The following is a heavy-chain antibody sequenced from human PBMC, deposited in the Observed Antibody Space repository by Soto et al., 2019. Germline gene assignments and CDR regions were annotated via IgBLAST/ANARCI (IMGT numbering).Heavy chain of an antibody. CDR2: ISAYNGNT. J-gene: IGHJ4*02. V-gene: IGHV1-18*01. CDR3: ARDVYGDYVPSPSSELFDY. Sequence: QVQLVQSGAEVKKPGASVKVSCKASGYTFTSYGISWVRQAPGQGLEWMGWISAYNGNTNYAQKLQGRVTMTTDTSTSTAYMELRSLRSDDTAVYYCARDVYGDYVPSPSSELFDYWGQGTLVTVSS. CDR1: GYTFTSYG. D-gene: IGHD4-17*01.